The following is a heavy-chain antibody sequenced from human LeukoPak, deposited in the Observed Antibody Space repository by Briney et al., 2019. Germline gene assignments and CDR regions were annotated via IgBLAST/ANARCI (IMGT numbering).Heavy chain of an antibody. CDR1: GFTFSSYW. D-gene: IGHD6-13*01. V-gene: IGHV3-23*01. CDR3: AKEAVEPTSYHRAAAGYY. Sequence: PGGSLRLSCAASGFTFSSYWMHWVRQAPGKGLEWVSAISGSGGSTYYADSVKGRFTISRDNSKNTLYLQMNSLRAEDTAVYYCAKEAVEPTSYHRAAAGYYWGQGTLVTVSS. J-gene: IGHJ4*02. CDR2: ISGSGGST.